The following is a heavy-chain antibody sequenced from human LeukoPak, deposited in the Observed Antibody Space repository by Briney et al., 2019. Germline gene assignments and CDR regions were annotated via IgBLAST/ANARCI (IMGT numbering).Heavy chain of an antibody. CDR1: GFTVSSNY. D-gene: IGHD4-4*01. CDR3: AKDEGSDYSGAYYFDY. J-gene: IGHJ4*02. Sequence: GGSPRLSCAASGFTVSSNYMSWVRQAPGKGLEWVSVIYSGGSTYYADSVKGRFTISRDNSKNTLYLQMNSLRAEDTAVYYCAKDEGSDYSGAYYFDYWGQGTLVTASS. CDR2: IYSGGST. V-gene: IGHV3-66*01.